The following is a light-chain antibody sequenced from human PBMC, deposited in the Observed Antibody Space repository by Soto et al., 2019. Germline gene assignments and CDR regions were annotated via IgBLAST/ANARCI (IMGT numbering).Light chain of an antibody. CDR2: DAS. CDR1: PSISTW. Sequence: DIQMTQSPSTLSASVGDRVTITCRASPSISTWLVWYQQKPGKAPKVLLYDASSLQSGVPSRFSGHGSGTDFTLTISSLQPDDSAIYYGQQYKTYTTFGQATKLEIK. V-gene: IGKV1-5*01. J-gene: IGKJ2*01. CDR3: QQYKTYTT.